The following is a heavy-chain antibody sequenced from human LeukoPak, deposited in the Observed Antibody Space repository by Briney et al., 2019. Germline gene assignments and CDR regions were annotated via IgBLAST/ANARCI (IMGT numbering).Heavy chain of an antibody. CDR2: ISSSSSTI. CDR1: GFTFSSFS. Sequence: QPGGSLRLSCAASGFTFSSFSMNWVRQAPGKGPEWVSYISSSSSTIYYADSVKGRFTISRDNAKNSLYLQMNSLRAEDAAVYFCTVGGGIKTPVDYWGQGTLVTVSS. J-gene: IGHJ4*02. CDR3: TVGGGIKTPVDY. D-gene: IGHD1-26*01. V-gene: IGHV3-48*04.